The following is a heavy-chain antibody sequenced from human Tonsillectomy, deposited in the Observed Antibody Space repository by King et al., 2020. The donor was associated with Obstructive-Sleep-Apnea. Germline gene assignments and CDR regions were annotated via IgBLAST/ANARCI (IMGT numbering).Heavy chain of an antibody. CDR2: VYYSGTT. Sequence: QLQESGPGLVKPSETLSLTCTVSGGSINYYYWSWIRQPPGKGLEWIGYVYYSGTTNYNPSLESRVTISVDTSKNQVSLKLTSVTTADTAVYYCARCADMNLASRPTYYNCHAMDVWGQGTTVTVSS. CDR1: GGSINYYY. V-gene: IGHV4-59*01. CDR3: ARCADMNLASRPTYYNCHAMDV. J-gene: IGHJ6*02. D-gene: IGHD6-6*01.